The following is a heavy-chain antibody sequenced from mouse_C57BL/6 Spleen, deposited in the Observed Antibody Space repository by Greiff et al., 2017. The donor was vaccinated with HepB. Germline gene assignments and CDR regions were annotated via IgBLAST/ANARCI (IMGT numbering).Heavy chain of an antibody. CDR1: GYTFTSYW. CDR2: IDPSDSET. D-gene: IGHD1-1*01. J-gene: IGHJ3*01. V-gene: IGHV1-52*01. Sequence: VKLQQPGAELVRPGSSVKLSCKASGYTFTSYWMHWVKQRPIQGLEWIGNIDPSDSETHYNQKFKDKATLTVDKSSSTAYMQLSSLTSEDSAVYYCAREVATKAWFAYWGQGTLVTVSA. CDR3: AREVATKAWFAY.